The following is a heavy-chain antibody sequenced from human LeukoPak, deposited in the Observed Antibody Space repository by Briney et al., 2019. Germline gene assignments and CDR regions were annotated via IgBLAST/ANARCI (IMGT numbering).Heavy chain of an antibody. Sequence: ASVHVSCKASGYIFTRYAMHWVRQAPGQRLEWMGWSNSGNGNTKYSQEFQHTVTITRETSANTAYMEMSSLRSEDTAVYYCATPPDILTGRAENYFDYWGQGTLATVSS. CDR1: GYIFTRYA. CDR2: SNSGNGNT. V-gene: IGHV1-3*02. CDR3: ATPPDILTGRAENYFDY. J-gene: IGHJ4*02. D-gene: IGHD3-9*01.